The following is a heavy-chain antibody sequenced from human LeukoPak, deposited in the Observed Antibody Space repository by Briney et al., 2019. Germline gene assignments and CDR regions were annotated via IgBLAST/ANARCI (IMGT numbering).Heavy chain of an antibody. CDR1: GFTFSSYA. D-gene: IGHD6-13*01. CDR2: ISYDGSNK. V-gene: IGHV3-30-3*01. CDR3: ASLGIAAAGFDY. Sequence: GRSLRLSCAASGFTFSSYAMHWVRQAPGKGLEWVAVISYDGSNKYYADSVKGRFTISRDNSKNTLYLQMNSLRAEDTAVYYCASLGIAAAGFDYWGQGTLVTVSS. J-gene: IGHJ4*02.